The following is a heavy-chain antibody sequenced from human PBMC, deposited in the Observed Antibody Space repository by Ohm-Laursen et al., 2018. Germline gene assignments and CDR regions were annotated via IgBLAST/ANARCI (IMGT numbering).Heavy chain of an antibody. J-gene: IGHJ4*02. D-gene: IGHD6-13*01. CDR2: IYYSGST. Sequence: TLSLTCTVSGGSISSYYWSWIRQPPGKGLEWIGYIYYSGSTNYNPSLKSRVTISVDTSKNQFSLKLSSVTAADTAVYYCAAGYSSSWHYFDYWGQGTLVTVSS. CDR1: GGSISSYY. V-gene: IGHV4-59*01. CDR3: AAGYSSSWHYFDY.